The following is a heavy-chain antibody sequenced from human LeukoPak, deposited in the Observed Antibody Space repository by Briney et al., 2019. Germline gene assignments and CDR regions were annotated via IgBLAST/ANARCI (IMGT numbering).Heavy chain of an antibody. CDR3: ARVVESLSRIAAAATYDY. J-gene: IGHJ4*02. CDR1: GLTFSSYA. CDR2: ISYDGSNK. D-gene: IGHD6-13*01. Sequence: GGSLRLSCAASGLTFSSYAMHWVRQAPGKGLEWVAVISYDGSNKYYADSVKGRFTISRDNSKNTLYLQMNSLRAEDTAVYYCARVVESLSRIAAAATYDYWGQGTLVTVSS. V-gene: IGHV3-30*04.